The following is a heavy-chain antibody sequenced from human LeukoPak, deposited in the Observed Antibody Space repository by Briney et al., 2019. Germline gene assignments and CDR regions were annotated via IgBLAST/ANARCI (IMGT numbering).Heavy chain of an antibody. Sequence: ASVKVSCKASGGTFSSYAISWVGQAPGKGGEWMGGIIPIFGTENYAQKFQRRVTITADKSTSPAYMELSSLRSEDTAVYYCARGVGDPSGGEWFDPWGQGTLVTVSS. CDR1: GGTFSSYA. CDR2: IIPIFGTE. J-gene: IGHJ5*02. V-gene: IGHV1-69*06. D-gene: IGHD4-17*01. CDR3: ARGVGDPSGGEWFDP.